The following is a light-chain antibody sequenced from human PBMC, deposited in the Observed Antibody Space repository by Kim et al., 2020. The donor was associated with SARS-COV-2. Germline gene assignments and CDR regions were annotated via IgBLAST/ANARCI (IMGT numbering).Light chain of an antibody. CDR1: HSISSW. CDR3: QQYNSYSMYT. CDR2: KAS. V-gene: IGKV1-5*03. Sequence: DIKMTQSPSTLSASVGDRVTITCRASHSISSWLAWYQQKPGKAPKLLIYKASSLESGVPSRFSGSGSGTEFTLTISSLQPDDFATYYCQQYNSYSMYTFGQGTKLQI. J-gene: IGKJ2*01.